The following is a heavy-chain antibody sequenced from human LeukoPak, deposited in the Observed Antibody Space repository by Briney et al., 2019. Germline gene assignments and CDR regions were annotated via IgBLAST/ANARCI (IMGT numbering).Heavy chain of an antibody. V-gene: IGHV3-23*01. D-gene: IGHD6-13*01. CDR2: ISGSGGST. J-gene: IGHJ4*02. CDR3: AKGYTSNWYSDY. CDR1: GFTFSSYA. Sequence: GSLRLSCAASGFTFSSYAMSWVRQAPGKGLEWVSAISGSGGSTYYADSVKGRFTISRDNSKNTLYLQMNSLRAEDTAVYFCAKGYTSNWYSDYWGQGTLVTVSS.